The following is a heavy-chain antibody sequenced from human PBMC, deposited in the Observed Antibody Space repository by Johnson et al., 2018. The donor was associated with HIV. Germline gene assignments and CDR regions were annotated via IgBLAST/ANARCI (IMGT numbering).Heavy chain of an antibody. V-gene: IGHV3-23*04. CDR2: ISAGGGTT. D-gene: IGHD3-3*01. Sequence: VQLVESGGDLAQPGRSLRLSCAASGFTFTDYAMSWVRQAPGKGLEWVSTISAGGGTTYYADSAKGRFFISRGTSQNALYLQMNSLRDEDTAVYYCAKAFWSGYSPALPMAAFDIWGQGTMVTVSS. CDR1: GFTFTDYA. CDR3: AKAFWSGYSPALPMAAFDI. J-gene: IGHJ3*02.